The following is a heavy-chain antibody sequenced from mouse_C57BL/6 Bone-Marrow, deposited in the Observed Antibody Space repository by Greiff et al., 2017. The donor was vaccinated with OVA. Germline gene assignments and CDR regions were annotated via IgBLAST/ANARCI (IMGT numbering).Heavy chain of an antibody. V-gene: IGHV1-66*01. J-gene: IGHJ4*01. CDR3: AKGVPYAIDY. CDR2: IYPGSGNT. CDR1: GYSFTSYY. Sequence: QVHVKQSGPELVKPGASVKISCKASGYSFTSYYIHWVKQRPGQGLEWIGWIYPGSGNTKYNEKFKGKATLTADTSSSTAYMQLSSLTSEDSAVYYCAKGVPYAIDYWGQGTSVTVSS.